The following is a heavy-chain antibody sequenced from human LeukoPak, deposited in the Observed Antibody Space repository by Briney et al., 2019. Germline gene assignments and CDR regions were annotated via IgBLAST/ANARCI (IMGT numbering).Heavy chain of an antibody. CDR1: GFTFDDYG. J-gene: IGHJ4*02. CDR3: ARDRDDYYGSGSYYKPIPDY. Sequence: GGSLRLSCAASGFTFDDYGMSCVRQAPGKGLEWVSGINWNGGSTGYADSVKGRFTISRDNAKNSLYLQMNSLRAEDTALYYCARDRDDYYGSGSYYKPIPDYWGQGTLVTVSS. V-gene: IGHV3-20*04. CDR2: INWNGGST. D-gene: IGHD3-10*01.